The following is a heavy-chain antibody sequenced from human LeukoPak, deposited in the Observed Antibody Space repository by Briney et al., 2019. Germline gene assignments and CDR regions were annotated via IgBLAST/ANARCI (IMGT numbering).Heavy chain of an antibody. D-gene: IGHD6-19*01. CDR1: GGTFSSYT. Sequence: SVEVSCKASGGTFSSYTISRVRQAPGQGLEWMGRIIPILGTANYARKFQGRVTITTDESTSTAYMELSSLRSEDTAVYYCASSGWYSTWYYYYYMDVWGKGTTVTVSS. J-gene: IGHJ6*03. CDR2: IIPILGTA. CDR3: ASSGWYSTWYYYYYMDV. V-gene: IGHV1-69*16.